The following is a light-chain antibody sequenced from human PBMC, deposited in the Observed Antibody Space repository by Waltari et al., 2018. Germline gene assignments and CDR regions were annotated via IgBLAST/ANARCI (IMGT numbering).Light chain of an antibody. V-gene: IGKV1-33*01. J-gene: IGKJ1*01. CDR3: QQYKDLPRT. CDR2: DAS. CDR1: QDISIY. Sequence: DIQMTQSPSSMSASVGARVSITCQASQDISIYLSWYQQKPGKAPKVLIYDASNLETGVPSRFTGSRSGTDFTFTISSLQPEDIATYYCQQYKDLPRTFGQGTKVEI.